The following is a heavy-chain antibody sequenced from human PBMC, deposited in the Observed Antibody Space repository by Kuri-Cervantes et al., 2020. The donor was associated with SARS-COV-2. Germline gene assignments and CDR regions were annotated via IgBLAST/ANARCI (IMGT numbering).Heavy chain of an antibody. CDR2: ISSSSTT. V-gene: IGHV3-69-1*01. D-gene: IGHD6-19*01. J-gene: IGHJ2*01. Sequence: GGSLRLSCAASGFTFSDYYMNWVRQAPGKGLEWVSSISSSSTTYYADSVKGRFTISRDNSKNTVNLQMNSLRGEDTALYYCARAGYSTGWFPDWYFDLWGRGTLVTVSS. CDR1: GFTFSDYY. CDR3: ARAGYSTGWFPDWYFDL.